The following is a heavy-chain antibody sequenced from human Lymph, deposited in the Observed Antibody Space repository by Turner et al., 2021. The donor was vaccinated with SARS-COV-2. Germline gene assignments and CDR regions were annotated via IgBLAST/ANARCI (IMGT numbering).Heavy chain of an antibody. CDR1: GGSTSSGDQY. V-gene: IGHV4-30-4*01. D-gene: IGHD6-13*01. CDR3: ARVRYNSSWYFGVNGPSPRYYFDY. J-gene: IGHJ4*02. CDR2: SYYSVGN. Sequence: QVQLQESGPGRVKPSQTLSPTCTVPGGSTSSGDQYWSWIRHPPGKGLEWVGYSYYSVGNYYNPSLKSRVTTSVDTSKNQFSLKLSSVTAADTAVYYCARVRYNSSWYFGVNGPSPRYYFDYWGQGTLVTVSS.